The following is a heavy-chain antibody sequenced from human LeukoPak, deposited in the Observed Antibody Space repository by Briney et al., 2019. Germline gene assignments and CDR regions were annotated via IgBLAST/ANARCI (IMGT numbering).Heavy chain of an antibody. CDR1: GDSVSSNSAA. J-gene: IGHJ4*02. V-gene: IGHV6-1*01. Sequence: SQTLSLTCAISGDSVSSNSAAWNWIRQFPSRGLEWLGRTYYRSKWYNDYAVSVKSRITINPDTSKNQFSLQLNSVTPEDTAVYYCARETVKRVEMATICFDYWGQGTLVTVSS. CDR2: TYYRSKWYN. D-gene: IGHD5-24*01. CDR3: ARETVKRVEMATICFDY.